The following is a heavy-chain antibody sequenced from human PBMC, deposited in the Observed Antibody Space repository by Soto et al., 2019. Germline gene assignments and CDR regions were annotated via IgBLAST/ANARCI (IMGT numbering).Heavy chain of an antibody. Sequence: EVQLVESGGDLVKPGGSLRLSCAASGFTFYNAWLNWVRQAPGKGLEWVGRMKSKNDGETTDYAAPVKGRFTISRDESINTLYLQTNSLKTDDTAVYYCVTDTRGSWGQGTLVTVSS. V-gene: IGHV3-15*07. D-gene: IGHD3-3*01. CDR1: GFTFYNAW. CDR3: VTDTRGS. CDR2: MKSKNDGETT. J-gene: IGHJ5*02.